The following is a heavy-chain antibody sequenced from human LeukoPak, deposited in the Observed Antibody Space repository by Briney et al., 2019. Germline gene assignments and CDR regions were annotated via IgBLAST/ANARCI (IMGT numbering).Heavy chain of an antibody. CDR2: IYHSGST. CDR1: GGSISSSNYY. J-gene: IGHJ6*03. D-gene: IGHD5-12*01. CDR3: ARSTWIKYMDV. Sequence: PSETLSLTCTVSGGSISSSNYYWGWIRQPPGKGLEWIGSIYHSGSTYYNPSLKSRVTISVDTSKNQFSLKLSSVTAADTAMYYCARSTWIKYMDVWGKGTTVTVSS. V-gene: IGHV4-39*07.